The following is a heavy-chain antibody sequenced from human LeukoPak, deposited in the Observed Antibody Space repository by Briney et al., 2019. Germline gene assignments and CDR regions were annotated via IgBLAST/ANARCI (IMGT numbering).Heavy chain of an antibody. CDR1: GGSISSGSYY. D-gene: IGHD5-24*01. Sequence: SETLSLTCTVSGGSISSGSYYWSWIRQPAGKGLEWIGRIYTSGSTNYNPSLKSRVTISVDTSKNQFSLKLSSVTAADTAVYYCARGRDGYNFLNRGEYYYFDYWGQGTLVTVSS. CDR3: ARGRDGYNFLNRGEYYYFDY. J-gene: IGHJ4*02. V-gene: IGHV4-61*02. CDR2: IYTSGST.